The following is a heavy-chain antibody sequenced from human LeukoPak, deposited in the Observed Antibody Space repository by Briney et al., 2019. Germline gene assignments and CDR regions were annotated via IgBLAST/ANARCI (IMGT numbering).Heavy chain of an antibody. J-gene: IGHJ4*02. CDR1: GFTFSSHW. V-gene: IGHV3-7*01. Sequence: GRSLRLSCAASGFTFSSHWMSWVRQAPGKGLEWVANIKQDGSEKFYVVSVKGRFTISRDNAKNSLHLQMSSLRAEDTAVYYCARSMTTGLVYFDYWGQGTLVTVSS. CDR2: IKQDGSEK. D-gene: IGHD4-17*01. CDR3: ARSMTTGLVYFDY.